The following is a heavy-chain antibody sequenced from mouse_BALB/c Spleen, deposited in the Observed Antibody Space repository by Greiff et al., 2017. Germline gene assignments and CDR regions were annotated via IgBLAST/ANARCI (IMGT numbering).Heavy chain of an antibody. CDR3: ARDDYRYFDV. CDR2: ISSGGGST. D-gene: IGHD2-3*01. Sequence: EVQLVESGGGLVKPGGSLKLSCAASGFAFSSYDMSWVRQTPEKRLEWVAYISSGGGSTYYPDTVKGRFTISRDNAKNTLYLQMSSLKSEDTAMYYCARDDYRYFDVWGAGTTVTVSS. J-gene: IGHJ1*01. V-gene: IGHV5-12-1*01. CDR1: GFAFSSYD.